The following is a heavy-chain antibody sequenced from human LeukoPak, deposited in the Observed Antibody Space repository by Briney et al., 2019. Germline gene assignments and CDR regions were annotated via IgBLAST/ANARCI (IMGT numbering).Heavy chain of an antibody. CDR1: GGSISSYY. Sequence: PSETLSLTCTVSGGSISSYYWSWIRQPAGKGLEWIGRIYTSGSTNYNPSLKSRVTMSVDMSKNQFPLKLSSVTAADTAVYYCARDHKFGGYYYGMDVWGQGTTVTVSS. J-gene: IGHJ6*02. CDR3: ARDHKFGGYYYGMDV. V-gene: IGHV4-4*07. CDR2: IYTSGST. D-gene: IGHD3-10*01.